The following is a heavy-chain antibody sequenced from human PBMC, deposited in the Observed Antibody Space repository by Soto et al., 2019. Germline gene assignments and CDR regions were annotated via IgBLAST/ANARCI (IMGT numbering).Heavy chain of an antibody. J-gene: IGHJ4*02. V-gene: IGHV4-30-2*01. D-gene: IGHD3-16*01. CDR1: GVSITTNGYP. Sequence: SETLSLTCAVSGVSITTNGYPWSWIRQPPGKGLEWIGYIYPSGTIFYNPSLNSRVTISADTSNNQFSLKLTSVTAADTAVYFCATYTAFAKYYFDYWGQGTQVTVSS. CDR2: IYPSGTI. CDR3: ATYTAFAKYYFDY.